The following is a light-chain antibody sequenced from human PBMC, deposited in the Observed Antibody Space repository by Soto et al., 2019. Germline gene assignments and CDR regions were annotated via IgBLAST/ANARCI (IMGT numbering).Light chain of an antibody. CDR2: WAS. V-gene: IGKV4-1*01. Sequence: DLVITHSPDYLAVSLGERATINFKSSQSVLYSSNNKNYLAWYQQKPGQPPKLLIYWASTRESGVPDRFSGSGSGTDFTLTISSLQAEDVAVYYCQQYYSTPWTFGQGTKVDIK. CDR3: QQYYSTPWT. J-gene: IGKJ1*01. CDR1: QSVLYSSNNKNY.